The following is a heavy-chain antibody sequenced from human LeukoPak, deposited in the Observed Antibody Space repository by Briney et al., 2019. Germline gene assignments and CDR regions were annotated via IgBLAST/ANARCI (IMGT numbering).Heavy chain of an antibody. CDR3: ARLATMVGILAVAGSPYYYSGMDV. CDR1: GCTFTTNW. CDR2: IYPGNSET. V-gene: IGHV5-51*01. Sequence: GESLKISCKASGCTFTTNWIGWVRQMPGKGLEWMGIIYPGNSETRYSPSFQGQVTMSADKTSSTAYLQRSSLKASDTAMYYCARLATMVGILAVAGSPYYYSGMDVWGQGTTVTVSS. J-gene: IGHJ6*02. D-gene: IGHD6-19*01.